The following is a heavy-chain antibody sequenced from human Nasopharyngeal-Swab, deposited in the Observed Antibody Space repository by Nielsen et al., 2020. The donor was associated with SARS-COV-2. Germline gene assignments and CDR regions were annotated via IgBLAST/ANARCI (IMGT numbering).Heavy chain of an antibody. D-gene: IGHD3-10*01. CDR1: GGSFSGYY. V-gene: IGHV4-34*01. CDR2: INHSGST. Sequence: SETLSLTCAVYGGSFSGYYWSWIRQPPGKGLEWTGEINHSGSTNYNPSLKSRVTISVDTSKNQFSLELSSVTAADTAVYYCARGVRLTRITMVRGPIESVYGMDVWGQGTTVTVSS. J-gene: IGHJ6*02. CDR3: ARGVRLTRITMVRGPIESVYGMDV.